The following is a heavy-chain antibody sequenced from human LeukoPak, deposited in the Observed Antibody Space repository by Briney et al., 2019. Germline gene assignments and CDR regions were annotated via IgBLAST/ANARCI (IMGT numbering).Heavy chain of an antibody. J-gene: IGHJ5*02. V-gene: IGHV1-8*01. CDR3: ARGFKPRLQQWLARGWFDP. Sequence: ASVKVSCKASGYTFTSYDINWVRQATGQGLEWMGWMNPNSGNTGYAQKFQGRVTMTRNTSISTAYMELSSLRSEDTAVYYCARGFKPRLQQWLARGWFDPWGQGTLVTVSS. D-gene: IGHD6-19*01. CDR2: MNPNSGNT. CDR1: GYTFTSYD.